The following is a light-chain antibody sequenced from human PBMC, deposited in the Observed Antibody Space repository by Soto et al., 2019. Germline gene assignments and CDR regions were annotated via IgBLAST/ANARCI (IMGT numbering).Light chain of an antibody. CDR1: KNDIGVYDF. Sequence: VLTQSPSASGSPGQSVTISCTGTKNDIGVYDFVSWYQHHPGKAPRLIIYEVVQRPSGVPDRFSGSKSGNTASLTVSGLQAADEADYFCKSYAGSNTYVFGSGTKVTVL. CDR3: KSYAGSNTYV. V-gene: IGLV2-8*01. CDR2: EVV. J-gene: IGLJ1*01.